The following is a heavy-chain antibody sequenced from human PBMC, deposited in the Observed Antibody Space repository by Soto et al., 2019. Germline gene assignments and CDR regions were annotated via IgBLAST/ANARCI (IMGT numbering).Heavy chain of an antibody. J-gene: IGHJ2*01. CDR1: GFTFDDYA. V-gene: IGHV3-9*01. D-gene: IGHD6-13*01. CDR3: TKAWIAAGYFDL. Sequence: EVQLVESGGGLVQPGRSLRLSCAASGFTFDDYAMHWVRQAPGKGLEWVSGISWNSGSIGYADSVKGRFTISRDNVKNSLYLQMNSLGDEDTALYYCTKAWIAAGYFDLWGRGTLVTVSS. CDR2: ISWNSGSI.